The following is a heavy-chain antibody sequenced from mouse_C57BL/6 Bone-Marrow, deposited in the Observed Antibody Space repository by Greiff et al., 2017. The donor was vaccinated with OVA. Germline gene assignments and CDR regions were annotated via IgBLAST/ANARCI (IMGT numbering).Heavy chain of an antibody. CDR2: ISSGGSYT. Sequence: EVQLQESGGDLVKPGGSLKLSCAASGFTFSSYGMSWVRQTPDKRLEWVATISSGGSYTYYPDSVKGRFTISRDNAKNTLYLQMSSLKSEDTAMYYCARQEDGSRFAYWGQGTLVTVSA. J-gene: IGHJ3*01. CDR1: GFTFSSYG. V-gene: IGHV5-6*01. CDR3: ARQEDGSRFAY. D-gene: IGHD2-3*01.